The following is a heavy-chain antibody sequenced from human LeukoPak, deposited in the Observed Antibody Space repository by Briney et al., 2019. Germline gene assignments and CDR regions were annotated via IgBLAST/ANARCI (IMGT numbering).Heavy chain of an antibody. V-gene: IGHV3-23*01. CDR1: GFTFSSYG. J-gene: IGHJ4*02. D-gene: IGHD4/OR15-4a*01. CDR3: AKDERVYGTNAGTLLDY. Sequence: PGGSLRLSCAASGFTFSSYGMSWVRQAPGKGLEWVSAISGSGGSTYYADSVKGRFTISRDDSKNTLYLEMNSLRPEDTALYYCAKDERVYGTNAGTLLDYWGQGTLVSVSS. CDR2: ISGSGGST.